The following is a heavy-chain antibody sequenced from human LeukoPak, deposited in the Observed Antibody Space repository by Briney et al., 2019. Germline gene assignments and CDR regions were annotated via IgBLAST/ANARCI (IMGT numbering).Heavy chain of an antibody. CDR1: GFTFSSYG. D-gene: IGHD2-2*01. V-gene: IGHV3-30*02. J-gene: IGHJ4*02. CDR3: TRVFCSSTSCSHGGRSFDY. Sequence: GGSLRLSCAASGFTFSSYGMHWVRQAPGKGLEWVAFIRYDGSNKYYADSVKGRFTISRDNSKNTLYLQMNSLRAEDTAVYYCTRVFCSSTSCSHGGRSFDYWGQGTLVTVSS. CDR2: IRYDGSNK.